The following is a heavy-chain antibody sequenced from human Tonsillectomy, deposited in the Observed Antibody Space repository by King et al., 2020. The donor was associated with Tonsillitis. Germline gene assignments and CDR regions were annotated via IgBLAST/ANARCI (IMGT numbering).Heavy chain of an antibody. CDR3: ARNGEFRSSSGAHYFDH. Sequence: VQLVESGGGVVQPGRSLRLSCAASGFTLSYYGMYWVRQAPGKGLEWVAAIWHDGVNKYYADSVKGRFTISRDTSKNTVSLQMSSLRVEDTAVYYCARNGEFRSSSGAHYFDHWGQGILVTVSS. J-gene: IGHJ4*02. CDR1: GFTLSYYG. D-gene: IGHD6-6*01. CDR2: IWHDGVNK. V-gene: IGHV3-33*08.